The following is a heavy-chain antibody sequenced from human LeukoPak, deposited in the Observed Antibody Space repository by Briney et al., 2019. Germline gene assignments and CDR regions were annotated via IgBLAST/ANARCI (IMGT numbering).Heavy chain of an antibody. CDR1: GGTFSSYA. Sequence: GASVKVSCKASGGTFSSYAISWVRQAPGQGLEWMGGIIPIFGTANYAQKFQGRVTITTDESTSTAYMELSSLRSEDTAVYYCARVYNWNEYYFDYWGQGTLVTVSS. D-gene: IGHD1-20*01. CDR2: IIPIFGTA. V-gene: IGHV1-69*05. CDR3: ARVYNWNEYYFDY. J-gene: IGHJ4*02.